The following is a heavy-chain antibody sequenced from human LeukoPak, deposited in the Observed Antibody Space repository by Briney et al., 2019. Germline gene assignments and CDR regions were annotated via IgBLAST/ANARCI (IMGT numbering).Heavy chain of an antibody. CDR1: GGTFSSYA. CDR3: ASSSSSWSQYYFDY. D-gene: IGHD6-13*01. CDR2: IIPIFGTA. J-gene: IGHJ4*02. V-gene: IGHV1-69*05. Sequence: SVKVSCKASGGTFSSYAISWVRQAPGQGLEWMGGIIPIFGTANYAQKFQGRVTITTDKSTSTAYMELSSLRSEDTAVYYCASSSSSWSQYYFDYWGQGTLVTVSS.